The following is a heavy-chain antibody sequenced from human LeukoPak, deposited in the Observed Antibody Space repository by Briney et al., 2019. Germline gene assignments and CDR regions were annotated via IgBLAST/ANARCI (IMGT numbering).Heavy chain of an antibody. CDR2: INPNSGGT. V-gene: IGHV1-2*02. CDR1: GYTFTGYY. CDR3: ARGRIVLMVYAIYDY. D-gene: IGHD2-8*01. Sequence: ASVKVSCKASGYTFTGYYMHWVRQAPGQGLEWMGWINPNSGGTNYAQKFQGRVTMTRDTSISTAYMELSSLRSEDTAVYYCARGRIVLMVYAIYDYWGQGTLVTVSS. J-gene: IGHJ4*02.